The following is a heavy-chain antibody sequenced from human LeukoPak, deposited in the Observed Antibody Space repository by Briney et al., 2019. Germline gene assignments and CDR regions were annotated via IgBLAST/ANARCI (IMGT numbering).Heavy chain of an antibody. V-gene: IGHV3-7*01. J-gene: IGHJ4*02. D-gene: IGHD6-13*01. CDR3: ARGPYSSSWYLPRLDY. Sequence: AGGSLRLSCAASGFTFSSYWMSWVRQAPGKRLEWVANIKQDGSEKYYVDSVKGRFTISRDNAKNSLYLQMNSLRAEDTAVYYCARGPYSSSWYLPRLDYWGQGTLVTVSS. CDR2: IKQDGSEK. CDR1: GFTFSSYW.